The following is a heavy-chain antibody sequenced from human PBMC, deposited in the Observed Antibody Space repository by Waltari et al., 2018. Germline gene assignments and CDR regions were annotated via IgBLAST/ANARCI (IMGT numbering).Heavy chain of an antibody. CDR1: GFTFSSPA. CDR2: IDISGDKV. Sequence: EVQLLESGGGFVQPGGSLRLACTTSGFTFSSPAMSWVRQAPGKGLELGSWIDISGDKVEYVESVKGRFTIYRDNSKNTVYLQMNGLRVEDTAVYYCANEIRPNDHWGQGTLVTVSS. V-gene: IGHV3-23*05. CDR3: ANEIRPNDH. J-gene: IGHJ4*02.